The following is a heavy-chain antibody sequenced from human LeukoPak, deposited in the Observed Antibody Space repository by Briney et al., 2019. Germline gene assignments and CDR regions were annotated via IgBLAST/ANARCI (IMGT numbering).Heavy chain of an antibody. D-gene: IGHD3-22*01. Sequence: SETLSLTCAVYGGSFSGYYWSWIRQPPGKGLEWIGEINHSGSTNYNPSLKSRVTISVDTSKNQFSLKLSSVTAADTAVYYCARGHFRSYYYDSSGYSQRSYGMDVWGQGTTVTVSS. CDR3: ARGHFRSYYYDSSGYSQRSYGMDV. V-gene: IGHV4-34*01. J-gene: IGHJ6*02. CDR1: GGSFSGYY. CDR2: INHSGST.